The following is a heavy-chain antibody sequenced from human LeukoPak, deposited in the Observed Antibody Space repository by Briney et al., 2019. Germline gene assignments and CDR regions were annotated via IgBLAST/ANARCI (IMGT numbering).Heavy chain of an antibody. CDR1: GFSLTTGGAG. CDR3: VHLKLKTRVFDQ. J-gene: IGHJ4*02. V-gene: IGHV2-5*02. Sequence: SGPTLVKPTQTLTLTCTFSGFSLTTGGAGVGWIRQPPGKALEWLALIYWDDDTRYTPSLRSRLSITKDTSKNQVVLTMTTMDPGDTATYYCVHLKLKTRVFDQWGQGTLVTVSS. D-gene: IGHD4-11*01. CDR2: IYWDDDT.